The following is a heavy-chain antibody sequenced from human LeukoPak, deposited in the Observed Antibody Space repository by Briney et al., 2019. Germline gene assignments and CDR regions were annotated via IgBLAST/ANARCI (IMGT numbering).Heavy chain of an antibody. CDR1: GFTFSTYA. CDR3: ARGGYYDSSGRNFDC. J-gene: IGHJ4*02. Sequence: PGGSLRLSCAASGFTFSTYAMSWVRQGPGKGLEWVAKIKQDGSEKYYVDSVRGRFTISRDNAKNSLYLQMNSLRAEDTAVYFCARGGYYDSSGRNFDCWGQGTLVTVSS. D-gene: IGHD3-22*01. CDR2: IKQDGSEK. V-gene: IGHV3-7*05.